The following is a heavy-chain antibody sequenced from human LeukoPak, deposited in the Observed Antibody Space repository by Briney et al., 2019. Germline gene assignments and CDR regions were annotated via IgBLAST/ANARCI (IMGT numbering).Heavy chain of an antibody. J-gene: IGHJ4*02. D-gene: IGHD5-18*01. CDR2: ISAYNGNT. Sequence: ASVKVSCKASGYTFTSYGISWVRQAPGQGLEWMGWISAYNGNTNYAQKLQGRVTMTTDTSTSTAYMELRSLRSDDAAAYYCARVRDTAMPSDYWGQGTLVTVSS. CDR3: ARVRDTAMPSDY. V-gene: IGHV1-18*04. CDR1: GYTFTSYG.